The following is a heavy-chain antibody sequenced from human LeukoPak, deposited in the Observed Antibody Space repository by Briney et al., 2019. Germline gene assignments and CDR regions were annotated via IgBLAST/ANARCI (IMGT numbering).Heavy chain of an antibody. D-gene: IGHD6-13*01. CDR3: AVGLGIAVAGQNFDY. V-gene: IGHV1-46*01. CDR1: GYTFTSYY. Sequence: AASVKVSCKASGYTFTSYYMHWVRQAPGQGLEWMGIINPSGGSTSYAQKFQGRVTMTRDTSTSTVYMELSSLRSEDTAVYYRAVGLGIAVAGQNFDYWGQGTLVTVSS. J-gene: IGHJ4*02. CDR2: INPSGGST.